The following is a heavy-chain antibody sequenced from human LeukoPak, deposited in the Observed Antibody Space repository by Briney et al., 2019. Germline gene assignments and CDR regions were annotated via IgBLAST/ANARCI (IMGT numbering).Heavy chain of an antibody. J-gene: IGHJ4*02. D-gene: IGHD2-15*01. CDR3: ASLTGGFCSGDSCYVFFDY. V-gene: IGHV5-51*01. CDR1: GYSFTSYW. CDR2: IYPGDSDT. Sequence: GESLNISCKGSGYSFTSYWIGWVRQMPGKGLECMGIIYPGDSDTRYTPSFQGQVTISADKSISTAYLQWSSLKASDTAMYFCASLTGGFCSGDSCYVFFDYWGQGTLVTVSS.